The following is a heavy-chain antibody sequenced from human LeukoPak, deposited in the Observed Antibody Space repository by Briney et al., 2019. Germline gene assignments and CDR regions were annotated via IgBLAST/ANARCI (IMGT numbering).Heavy chain of an antibody. Sequence: PGGSLRLSCAASGFPFDDYAMHWVRQAPGKGLEWVSGISWNSGSIGYADSVKGRFTISRDNAKNCLYLQMNSLRAEDTAVYYCARDHWNSGFDYWGQGTLVTVSS. CDR2: ISWNSGSI. D-gene: IGHD1-7*01. J-gene: IGHJ4*02. CDR1: GFPFDDYA. CDR3: ARDHWNSGFDY. V-gene: IGHV3-9*01.